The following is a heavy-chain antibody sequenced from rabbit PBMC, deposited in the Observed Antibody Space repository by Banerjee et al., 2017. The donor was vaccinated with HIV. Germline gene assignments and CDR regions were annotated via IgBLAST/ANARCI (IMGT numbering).Heavy chain of an antibody. Sequence: QEQLEESGGDLVKPEGSLTLTCTASGFSFSSSYWICWVRQAPGKGLEWIACIYAGSSGDTYYTSWAKGRFTISKTSSTTVTLQMTSLTAADTATYFCARDDFAVSYIYTIYAFSLWGQGTLVTVS. D-gene: IGHD4-2*01. CDR3: ARDDFAVSYIYTIYAFSL. J-gene: IGHJ4*01. CDR2: IYAGSSGDT. CDR1: GFSFSSSYW. V-gene: IGHV1S45*01.